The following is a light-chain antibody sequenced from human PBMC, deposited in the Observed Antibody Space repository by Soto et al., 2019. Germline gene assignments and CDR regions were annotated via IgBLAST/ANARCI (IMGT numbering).Light chain of an antibody. V-gene: IGKV1-39*01. Sequence: DIQMTQSPSSLSGSLGYRVIYTCRASQTIGANLNWYRQKLGKAPTLLIYDASTLQSGVPSRFSGLGSGTDFALTITSLQPDDSATYYCQQSYTTVYTFGQGTKVDIK. CDR2: DAS. CDR1: QTIGAN. CDR3: QQSYTTVYT. J-gene: IGKJ2*01.